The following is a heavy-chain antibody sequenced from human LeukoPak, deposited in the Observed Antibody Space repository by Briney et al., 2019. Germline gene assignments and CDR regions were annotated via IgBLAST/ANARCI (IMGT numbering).Heavy chain of an antibody. CDR1: GFTFSSYG. Sequence: GRSLRLSCAASGFTFSSYGMHWVRQAPGKGLEWVAVIWYDGSNKYYADSVKGRFTISRDNSKNTLYLQMNSLRAEDTAVYYCAGDSPSWNYGYFDYWGQGTLVTVSS. V-gene: IGHV3-33*01. CDR3: AGDSPSWNYGYFDY. D-gene: IGHD1-7*01. CDR2: IWYDGSNK. J-gene: IGHJ4*02.